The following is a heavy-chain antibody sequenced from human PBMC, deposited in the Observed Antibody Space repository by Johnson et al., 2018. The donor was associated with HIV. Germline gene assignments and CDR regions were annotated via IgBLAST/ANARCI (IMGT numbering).Heavy chain of an antibody. CDR1: GFTFSSYA. D-gene: IGHD7-27*01. V-gene: IGHV3-52*01. CDR3: AKGRKLGGLYPAFDI. CDR2: IKCDGSEK. J-gene: IGHJ3*02. Sequence: VQLVESGGGLVQPGGSLRLSCAASGFTFSSYAMSWVRQAPEKGLEWVADIKCDGSEKYYVDSVKGRLTISRDNAKNSLYLQVNSLRAEDTAVYYCAKGRKLGGLYPAFDIWGQGTMVTVSS.